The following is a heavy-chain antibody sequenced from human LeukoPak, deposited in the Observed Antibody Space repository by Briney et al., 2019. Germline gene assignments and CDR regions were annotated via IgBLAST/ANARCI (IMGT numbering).Heavy chain of an antibody. Sequence: PGGSLRLSCAGSGFNFCNYWMSWVRQTPGKGLEWVANIKQDGNEKFYVDSVRGRFNIFRENAKNSLYLQMNSLRAGDTAVYYCARARRDGNTGLAFDIWGQGTMVTVSS. J-gene: IGHJ3*02. CDR3: ARARRDGNTGLAFDI. CDR2: IKQDGNEK. CDR1: GFNFCNYW. V-gene: IGHV3-7*01. D-gene: IGHD5-24*01.